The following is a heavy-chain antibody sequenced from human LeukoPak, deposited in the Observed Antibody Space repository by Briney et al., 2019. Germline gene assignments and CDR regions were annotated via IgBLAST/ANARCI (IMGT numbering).Heavy chain of an antibody. CDR3: ARDQVVTPNLFDY. CDR1: GGTFSSYA. CDR2: IIPIFGTA. Sequence: SSVKVSCKASGGTFSSYASSWVRQAPGQGLEWLGGIIPIFGTANYAQKFQARVTTPAHESTSTAYIARSSLISEDTAVYYCARDQVVTPNLFDYWGQGTLVTASS. V-gene: IGHV1-69*01. J-gene: IGHJ4*02. D-gene: IGHD4-23*01.